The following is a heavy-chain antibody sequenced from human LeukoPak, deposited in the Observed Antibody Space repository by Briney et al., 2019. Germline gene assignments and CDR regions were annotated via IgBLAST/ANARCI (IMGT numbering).Heavy chain of an antibody. J-gene: IGHJ6*02. CDR1: GFTFSSYA. CDR3: AKAYSSSWYYYGMDV. D-gene: IGHD6-13*01. Sequence: GGSLRLSCAASGFTFSSYAMHWVRQAPGKGLEWVAVISYDGSNKYYADSVKGRFTISRDNAKNSLYLQMNTLRAEDTALYYCAKAYSSSWYYYGMDVWGQGTTVTVSS. CDR2: ISYDGSNK. V-gene: IGHV3-30-3*01.